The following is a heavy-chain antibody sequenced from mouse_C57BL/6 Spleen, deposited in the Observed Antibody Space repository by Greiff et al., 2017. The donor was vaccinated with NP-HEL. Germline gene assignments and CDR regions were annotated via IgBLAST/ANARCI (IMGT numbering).Heavy chain of an antibody. CDR1: GYAFTNYL. J-gene: IGHJ4*01. V-gene: IGHV1-54*01. D-gene: IGHD1-3*01. CDR3: ARREKCYAMDY. Sequence: VQLQESGAELVRPGTSVKVSCKASGYAFTNYLIEWVKQRPGQGLEWIGVINPGSGGTNYNEKFKGKATLTADKSSSTAYMQLSSLTSEDSAVYFCARREKCYAMDYWGQGTAVTVSS. CDR2: INPGSGGT.